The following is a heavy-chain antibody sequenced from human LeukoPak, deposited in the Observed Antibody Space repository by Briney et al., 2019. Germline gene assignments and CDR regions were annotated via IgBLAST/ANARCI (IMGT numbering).Heavy chain of an antibody. CDR2: INPSGGST. V-gene: IGHV1-46*01. D-gene: IGHD5-12*01. Sequence: ASVKVSCKASGYTFTSYYMHWVRQAPGQGLEWMGIINPSGGSTSYAQKFQGRVTMTRDTSTSTVYMELSSLRSEDTAVYYCATYWMVATPRPGLDYWGQGTLVTVSS. J-gene: IGHJ4*02. CDR3: ATYWMVATPRPGLDY. CDR1: GYTFTSYY.